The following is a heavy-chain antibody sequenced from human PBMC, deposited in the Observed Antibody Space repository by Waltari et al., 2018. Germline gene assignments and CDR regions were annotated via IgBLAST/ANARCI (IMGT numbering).Heavy chain of an antibody. Sequence: QVYLQESGPGQVKATQTLSLTCTVSGGSISSGGYYWSWVRQRPGEGLEWIGSIYNGVTTKYSPSLKSRLTISEDTSKNQFSLRLRSVTAADTALYFCARDYYGPGWFDFWGQGIRVTVSS. J-gene: IGHJ4*02. CDR2: IYNGVTT. D-gene: IGHD3-22*01. V-gene: IGHV4-31*03. CDR3: ARDYYGPGWFDF. CDR1: GGSISSGGYY.